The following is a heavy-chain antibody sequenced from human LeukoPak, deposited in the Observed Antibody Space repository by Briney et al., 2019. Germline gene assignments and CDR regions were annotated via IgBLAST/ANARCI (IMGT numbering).Heavy chain of an antibody. D-gene: IGHD3-10*01. Sequence: GASVKVSCKASGYTFTSYDFNWLRQATGQGLEWMGEIIPIFGTANYAQKFQGRVTITADESTSTAYMELSSLRSEDMAVYYCARDQEVRGVIFYYGMDVWGQGTTVTVSS. V-gene: IGHV1-69*13. CDR1: GYTFTSYD. CDR3: ARDQEVRGVIFYYGMDV. J-gene: IGHJ6*02. CDR2: IIPIFGTA.